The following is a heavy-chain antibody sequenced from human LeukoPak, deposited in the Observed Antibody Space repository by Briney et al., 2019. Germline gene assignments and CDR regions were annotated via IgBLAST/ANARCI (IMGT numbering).Heavy chain of an antibody. D-gene: IGHD5-24*01. J-gene: IGHJ4*02. CDR3: ARRIRRDGYNGPFDY. CDR2: IYYSGST. Sequence: SETLSLTCTVSGGSISSSSYYWGWIRQPPGKGLEWIGSIYYSGSTYYNPPLKSRVTISVDTSKNQFSLKLSSVTAADTAVYYCARRIRRDGYNGPFDYWGQGTLVTVSS. CDR1: GGSISSSSYY. V-gene: IGHV4-39*01.